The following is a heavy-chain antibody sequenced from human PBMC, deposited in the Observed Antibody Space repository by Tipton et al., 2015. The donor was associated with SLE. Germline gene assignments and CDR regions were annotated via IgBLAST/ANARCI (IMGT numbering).Heavy chain of an antibody. V-gene: IGHV3-30*02. CDR2: IRYDGSNK. D-gene: IGHD6-19*01. Sequence: SLRLSCAASGFTFSSYWMSWVRQAPGKGLEWVAFIRYDGSNKYYADSVKGRFTISRDNSKNTLYLQMNSLRAEDTAVYYCAKLLLRIAVAGTVGFDPWGQGTLVTVSS. CDR1: GFTFSSYW. J-gene: IGHJ5*02. CDR3: AKLLLRIAVAGTVGFDP.